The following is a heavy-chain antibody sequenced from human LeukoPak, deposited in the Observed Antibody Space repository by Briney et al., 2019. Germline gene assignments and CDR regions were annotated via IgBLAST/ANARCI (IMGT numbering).Heavy chain of an antibody. D-gene: IGHD1-26*01. J-gene: IGHJ3*01. Sequence: GGSLRLSCSASGFTLSNYWIHWVRQAPGKGLVWVSRINTDGSSTNYADFVRGRFTVSRDSAKNTLYLQMNSLRVEDTAVYYCARVIGWDGPFDLWGHGTLVTVSS. CDR2: INTDGSST. CDR3: ARVIGWDGPFDL. CDR1: GFTLSNYW. V-gene: IGHV3-74*01.